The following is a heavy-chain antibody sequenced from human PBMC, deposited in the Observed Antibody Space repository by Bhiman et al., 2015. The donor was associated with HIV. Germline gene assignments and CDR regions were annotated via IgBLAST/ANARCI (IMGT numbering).Heavy chain of an antibody. CDR1: GVTVSSTY. Sequence: EVQLVESGGGLVQPGGSLRLSCAPSGVTVSSTYMSWVRQAPGKGLEWVAVIYRGGSIIYGDTVKGRFTISRDNSKNTLNLQMNNLRAEDTAVYYCVRGGGAYCGSDCLRAFDIWGQGTMVTVSP. CDR3: VRGGGAYCGSDCLRAFDI. V-gene: IGHV3-66*01. J-gene: IGHJ3*02. D-gene: IGHD2-21*02. CDR2: IYRGGSI.